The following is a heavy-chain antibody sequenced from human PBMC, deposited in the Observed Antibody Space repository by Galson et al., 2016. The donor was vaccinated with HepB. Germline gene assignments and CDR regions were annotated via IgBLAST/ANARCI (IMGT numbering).Heavy chain of an antibody. CDR1: GFDFSHYN. CDR2: ISGSGTAI. V-gene: IGHV3-48*02. CDR3: ARGYGVNSLDY. J-gene: IGHJ4*02. D-gene: IGHD4-23*01. Sequence: SLRLSCAASGFDFSHYNMNWVRQAPGKGLEWVSYISGSGTAIYYAGSVEGRFTISRDNAKNSLYMQMNSLIDEDTAVYYCARGYGVNSLDYWGRGTLVTVSS.